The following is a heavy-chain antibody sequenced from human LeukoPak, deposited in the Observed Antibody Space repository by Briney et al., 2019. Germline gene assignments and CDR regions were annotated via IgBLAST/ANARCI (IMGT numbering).Heavy chain of an antibody. CDR1: GGSFSGYY. V-gene: IGHV4-34*01. J-gene: IGHJ6*02. CDR2: INHSGST. Sequence: SETLSLTCAVYGGSFSGYYWSWIRQPPGRGLEWIGEINHSGSTNYNPSLKSRVTISVDTSKNQFSLKLSSVTAADTAVYYCARGPSFYGYYYYGMDVWGQGTTVTVSS. CDR3: ARGPSFYGYYYYGMDV. D-gene: IGHD3-10*01.